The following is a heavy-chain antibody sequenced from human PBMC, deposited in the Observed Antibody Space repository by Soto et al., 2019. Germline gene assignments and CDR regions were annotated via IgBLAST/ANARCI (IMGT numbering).Heavy chain of an antibody. D-gene: IGHD3-9*01. Sequence: LRLSCAASGFTFSSYAMHWVRQAPGKGLEWVAVISYDGSNKYYADSVKGRFTISRDNSKNTLYLQMNSLRAEDTAVYYCAREGRYFDSGYYYYGMDVWGQGTTVT. CDR3: AREGRYFDSGYYYYGMDV. J-gene: IGHJ6*02. CDR2: ISYDGSNK. V-gene: IGHV3-30-3*01. CDR1: GFTFSSYA.